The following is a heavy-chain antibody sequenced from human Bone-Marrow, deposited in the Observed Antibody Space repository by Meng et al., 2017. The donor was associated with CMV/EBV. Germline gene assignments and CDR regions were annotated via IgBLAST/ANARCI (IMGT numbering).Heavy chain of an antibody. V-gene: IGHV5-51*01. J-gene: IGHJ4*02. CDR1: GYSFTTYW. Sequence: GGSLRLSCKGSGYSFTTYWIGWVRQMPGKGLEWMGIIYPGDSDTRYSPSFQGQVTISADKSISTAYLQWSSLKASDTAMYYCARDNGGYYDFWSGYYYFDYWGQGTLVTVSS. CDR2: IYPGDSDT. CDR3: ARDNGGYYDFWSGYYYFDY. D-gene: IGHD3-3*01.